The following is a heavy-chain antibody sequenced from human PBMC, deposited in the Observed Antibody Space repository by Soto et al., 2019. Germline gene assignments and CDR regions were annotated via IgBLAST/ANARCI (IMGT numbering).Heavy chain of an antibody. J-gene: IGHJ4*02. CDR1: GGSFSGYY. Sequence: PSETLSLTCAVYGGSFSGYYWSWIRQPPGKGLEWIGEINHSGSTNYNPSLKSRVTISVDTSKNQFSLKLSSVTAADTAVYYCYLTGTTGNYFDYWGQGTLVTVSS. D-gene: IGHD1-20*01. V-gene: IGHV4-34*01. CDR2: INHSGST. CDR3: YLTGTTGNYFDY.